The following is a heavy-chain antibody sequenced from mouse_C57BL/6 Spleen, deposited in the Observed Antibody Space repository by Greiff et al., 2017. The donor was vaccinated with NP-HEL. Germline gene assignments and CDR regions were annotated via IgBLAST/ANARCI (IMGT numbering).Heavy chain of an antibody. Sequence: EVHLVESGGGLVQPGGSLKLSCAASGFTFSDYYMYWVRQTPEKRLEWVAYISNGGGSTYYPDTVKGRFTIARDNAKNTLYLQMCRLKSEDTAMYDCARQGVYDGYWAWFADWGQGTLVTVSA. D-gene: IGHD2-3*01. CDR3: ARQGVYDGYWAWFAD. V-gene: IGHV5-12*01. J-gene: IGHJ3*01. CDR1: GFTFSDYY. CDR2: ISNGGGST.